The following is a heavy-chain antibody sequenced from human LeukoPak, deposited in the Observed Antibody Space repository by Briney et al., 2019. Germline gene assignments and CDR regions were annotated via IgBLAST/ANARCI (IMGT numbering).Heavy chain of an antibody. CDR2: IWYDGSDK. D-gene: IGHD5-24*01. CDR3: AKDRSERWLQVGHYLDS. V-gene: IGHV3-33*06. J-gene: IGHJ4*02. Sequence: PGRSLRLSCAASGFTFSSCGMHWVRQAPGKGLEWVAIIWYDGSDKYYADSVKGRFTISRDNSKNTMYLQMNSLRAEDTAIYYCAKDRSERWLQVGHYLDSWGQGTLVTVSS. CDR1: GFTFSSCG.